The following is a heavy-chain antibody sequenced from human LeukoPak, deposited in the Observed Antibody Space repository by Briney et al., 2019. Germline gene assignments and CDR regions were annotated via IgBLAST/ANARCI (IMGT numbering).Heavy chain of an antibody. J-gene: IGHJ5*02. V-gene: IGHV3-13*01. CDR3: ARDLGTGTAYTNRFDL. Sequence: GGSLRLSCTASGFTFSTYEVHWVRQATGKGLEWVSAIGVTGKTYYLASVEGRFTISRENAKSSVYLQMNSLGAGDTAVYYCARDLGTGTAYTNRFDLWGQGTLVTVSS. D-gene: IGHD2/OR15-2a*01. CDR2: IGVTGKT. CDR1: GFTFSTYE.